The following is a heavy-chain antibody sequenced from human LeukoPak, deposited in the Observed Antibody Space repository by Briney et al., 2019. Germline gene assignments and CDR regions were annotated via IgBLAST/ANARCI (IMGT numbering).Heavy chain of an antibody. Sequence: PGGSLRLSCAASGFTFSRYWMSWVRQAPGKGLEWVANIKQDGSEKYYVDSVKGRFTISGDNAKKSLYLQMNSLRAEDTAVYYCARDSYGFLDIWGQGTMVTVSS. J-gene: IGHJ3*02. CDR2: IKQDGSEK. D-gene: IGHD4-17*01. CDR1: GFTFSRYW. V-gene: IGHV3-7*01. CDR3: ARDSYGFLDI.